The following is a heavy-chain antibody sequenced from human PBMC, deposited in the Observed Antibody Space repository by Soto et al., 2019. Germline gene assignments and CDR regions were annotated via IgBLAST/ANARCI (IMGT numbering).Heavy chain of an antibody. D-gene: IGHD6-19*01. CDR3: VKDGSSGWPYYYGLDV. CDR1: GFTFSSYG. J-gene: IGHJ6*02. V-gene: IGHV3-30*18. CDR2: ISYDGRNK. Sequence: QVQLVESGGGGVQPGRSLRLSCAASGFTFSSYGIHWVRQAPGKGLEWVAVISYDGRNKYYADSVKGRFAISRDNSRNTLYLQMSSLRAEHTAVYYCVKDGSSGWPYYYGLDVWGQGTTVTVSS.